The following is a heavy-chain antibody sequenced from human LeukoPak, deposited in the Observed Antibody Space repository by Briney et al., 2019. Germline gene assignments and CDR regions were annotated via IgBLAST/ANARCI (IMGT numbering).Heavy chain of an antibody. CDR2: IKQDGSEK. V-gene: IGHV3-7*01. CDR3: ARDEAGYYYYGMDV. Sequence: PGGSLRLSCAASGFTFSSYWMSWVRQAPGKGLEWVANIKQDGSEKYYVDSVKGRFTISRDNAKNSLYLQMNSLRAEDTAVYYCARDEAGYYYYGMDVWGQGTTVTVSS. D-gene: IGHD6-19*01. J-gene: IGHJ6*02. CDR1: GFTFSSYW.